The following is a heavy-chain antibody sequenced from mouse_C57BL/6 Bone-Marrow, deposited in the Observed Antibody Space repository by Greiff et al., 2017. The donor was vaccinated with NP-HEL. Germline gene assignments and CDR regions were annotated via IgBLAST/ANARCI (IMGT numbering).Heavy chain of an antibody. CDR2: IDPSDSYT. D-gene: IGHD1-1*01. J-gene: IGHJ4*01. Sequence: QVQLQQPGAELVMPGASVQLSCKASGYTFTSYWMHWVKQRPGQGLEWIGEIDPSDSYTNYNQKFKGKSTLTVDKSSSTAYMQLSSLTSEDSAVYYCAREAYYYGSSYRMDYWGQGTSVTVSS. CDR3: AREAYYYGSSYRMDY. CDR1: GYTFTSYW. V-gene: IGHV1-69*01.